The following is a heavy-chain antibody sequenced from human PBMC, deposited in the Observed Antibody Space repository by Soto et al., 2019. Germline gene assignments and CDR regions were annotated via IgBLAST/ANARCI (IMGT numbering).Heavy chain of an antibody. V-gene: IGHV1-69*13. J-gene: IGHJ4*02. Sequence: SVKVSCKASGGTFKSFTFTWVRQAPGQGLEWMGGFIPIFETATYAQKFQDRVTITADESRSTVSMELSSLRSADTAVYYCATKAVSGWFFDYWGQGTVVTFSS. CDR1: GGTFKSFT. CDR3: ATKAVSGWFFDY. CDR2: FIPIFETA. D-gene: IGHD6-19*01.